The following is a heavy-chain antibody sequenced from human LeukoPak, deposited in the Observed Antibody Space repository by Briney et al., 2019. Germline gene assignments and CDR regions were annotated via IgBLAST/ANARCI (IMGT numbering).Heavy chain of an antibody. J-gene: IGHJ4*02. CDR2: ISSSGSNI. D-gene: IGHD2-15*01. Sequence: GGSLRLSCAASGFTFSIYEMNCVRQAPGKGGECVSYISSSGSNIHYGECEKGRFAISRDNVKNSVYLEMNRLRAEETAVYYCGRDPYCSISSCCSYYWGQGTLVTVSS. CDR3: GRDPYCSISSCCSYY. V-gene: IGHV3-48*03. CDR1: GFTFSIYE.